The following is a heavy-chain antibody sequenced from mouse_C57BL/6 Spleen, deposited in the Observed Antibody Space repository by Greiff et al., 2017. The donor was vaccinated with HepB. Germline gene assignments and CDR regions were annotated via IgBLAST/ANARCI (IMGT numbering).Heavy chain of an antibody. V-gene: IGHV1-80*01. CDR2: IYPGDGDT. CDR3: ARGITTSRWYFDV. CDR1: GYAFSSYW. J-gene: IGHJ1*03. D-gene: IGHD2-4*01. Sequence: VQLQQSGAELVKPGASVKISCKASGYAFSSYWMNWVKQRPGKGLEWIGQIYPGDGDTNYNGKFKGKATLTADKSSSTAYLQLSSLTSEDSAVYFCARGITTSRWYFDVWGTGTTVTVSS.